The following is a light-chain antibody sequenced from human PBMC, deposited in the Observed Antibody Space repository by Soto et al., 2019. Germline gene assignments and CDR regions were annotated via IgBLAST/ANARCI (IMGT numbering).Light chain of an antibody. J-gene: IGKJ4*01. V-gene: IGKV3-20*01. CDR3: QQYGSSII. Sequence: EIVLTQSPGTLSLSPGERATLSCRASQSVSSSNLAWYQQKPGQAPRLLIYDASRRATGIPDRFSGSGSGTDFTFTISRLEPEDFALYYCQQYGSSIIFGGGT. CDR1: QSVSSSN. CDR2: DAS.